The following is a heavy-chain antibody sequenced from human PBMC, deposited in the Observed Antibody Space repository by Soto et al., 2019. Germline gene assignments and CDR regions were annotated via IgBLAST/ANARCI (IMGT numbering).Heavy chain of an antibody. CDR3: AKNGDFWSWGMDV. V-gene: IGHV3-23*01. J-gene: IGHJ6*02. CDR2: ISSSGDGT. D-gene: IGHD3-3*01. CDR1: GFTFSTYA. Sequence: GGSLRLSCAASGFTFSTYAMTGVRQAPGKGLEWVAIISSSGDGTYYVDSVKGRFTISRDNSRNTLNLQMNSLRAEDTAVYYCAKNGDFWSWGMDVWGQGTTVTVSS.